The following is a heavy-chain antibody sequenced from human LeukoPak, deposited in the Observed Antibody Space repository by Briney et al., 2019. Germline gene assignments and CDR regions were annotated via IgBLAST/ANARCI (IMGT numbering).Heavy chain of an antibody. CDR3: ARVSSGWYENWFDP. V-gene: IGHV4-4*07. CDR2: IYTSGST. D-gene: IGHD6-19*01. CDR1: GGSISSYY. Sequence: SETLSLTCTVSGGSISSYYWSWIRQPAGKGLEWVGRIYTSGSTNYNPSLKSRVTMSVDTSKNQFSLKLSSVTAANTAVYYCARVSSGWYENWFDPWGQGTLVTVSS. J-gene: IGHJ5*02.